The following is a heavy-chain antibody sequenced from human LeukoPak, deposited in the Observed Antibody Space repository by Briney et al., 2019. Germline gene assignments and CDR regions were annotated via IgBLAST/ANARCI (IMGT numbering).Heavy chain of an antibody. CDR2: IYYSGST. CDR1: GGSISSSSYY. Sequence: SETLSLTCTVSGGSISSSSYYWGWIRQPPGKGLEWIGSIYYSGSTYYNPSLKSRVTISVDTSKNQFSLKLSSVTAADTAVYYCATASPYYDILTGYSNYFDYXGQGTLVTVSS. D-gene: IGHD3-9*01. V-gene: IGHV4-39*01. J-gene: IGHJ4*02. CDR3: ATASPYYDILTGYSNYFDY.